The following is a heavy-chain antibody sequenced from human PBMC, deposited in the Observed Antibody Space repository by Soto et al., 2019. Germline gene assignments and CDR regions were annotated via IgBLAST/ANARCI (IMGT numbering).Heavy chain of an antibody. CDR1: GYTFTSYG. CDR3: ARFEDCSGGSCYSVLPDY. V-gene: IGHV1-18*01. Sequence: ASVKVSCKASGYTFTSYGISWVRQAPGQGLEWMGWISAYNGNTNYAQKLQGRVTMTTDTSTSTAYMELRSLRSDDTAVYYCARFEDCSGGSCYSVLPDYWGQGTLVTVSS. D-gene: IGHD2-15*01. CDR2: ISAYNGNT. J-gene: IGHJ4*02.